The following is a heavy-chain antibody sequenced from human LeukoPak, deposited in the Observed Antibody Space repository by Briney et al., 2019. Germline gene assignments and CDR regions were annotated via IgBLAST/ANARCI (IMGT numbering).Heavy chain of an antibody. CDR3: ARHDVAWNDVYWFDP. V-gene: IGHV3-21*01. CDR1: GFTFSSYT. D-gene: IGHD1-1*01. J-gene: IGHJ5*02. Sequence: GGSLRLSCAASGFTFSSYTMNWVRQAPGKGLEWVSSISSSGNAINYADSVKGRFTISRDNANNSLSLQMSSLRAEDTAVYYCARHDVAWNDVYWFDPWGQGTLVTVSS. CDR2: ISSSGNAI.